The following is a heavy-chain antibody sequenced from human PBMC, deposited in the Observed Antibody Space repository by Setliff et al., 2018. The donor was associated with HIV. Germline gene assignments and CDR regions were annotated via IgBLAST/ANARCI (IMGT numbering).Heavy chain of an antibody. J-gene: IGHJ3*02. V-gene: IGHV4-4*08. CDR3: ARDKEGATHAYDI. D-gene: IGHD1-26*01. CDR1: GGSISSYF. CDR2: IYNSGST. Sequence: SETLSLTCAVSGGSISSYFWSWVRQSQGKGLEWIGYIYNSGSTRYNPSLESRVTISVDTSKNEFSLKLTSVTAADTAVYYCARDKEGATHAYDIWGQGTMVTVSS.